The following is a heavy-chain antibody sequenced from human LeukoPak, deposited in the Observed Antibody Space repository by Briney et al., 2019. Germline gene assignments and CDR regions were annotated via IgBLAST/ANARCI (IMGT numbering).Heavy chain of an antibody. CDR3: ARVVDDYGDFIDY. J-gene: IGHJ4*02. CDR2: ISSSSSTI. CDR1: GFTFSSHW. V-gene: IGHV3-48*01. D-gene: IGHD4-17*01. Sequence: GGSLRLSCAASGFTFSSHWMSWVRQAPGKGLEWVSYISSSSSTIYYADSVKGRFTISRDNAKNSLYLQMNSLRAEDTAVYYCARVVDDYGDFIDYWGQGTLVAVSS.